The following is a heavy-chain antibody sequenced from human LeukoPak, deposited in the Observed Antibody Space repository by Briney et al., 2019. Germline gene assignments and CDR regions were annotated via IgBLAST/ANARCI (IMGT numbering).Heavy chain of an antibody. CDR3: ARDRWSLGAFDI. CDR1: GYTFTGYY. Sequence: ASVKVSCKASGYTFTGYYMHWVRQAPGQGLEWMGWINPNGGGTNYAQKFQGRVTMTRDTSISTAYMELSRLRSDDTAVYYCARDRWSLGAFDIWGQGTMVTVSS. V-gene: IGHV1-2*02. D-gene: IGHD2-15*01. J-gene: IGHJ3*02. CDR2: INPNGGGT.